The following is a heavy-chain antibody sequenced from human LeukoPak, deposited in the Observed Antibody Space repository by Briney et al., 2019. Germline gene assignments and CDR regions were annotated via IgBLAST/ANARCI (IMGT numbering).Heavy chain of an antibody. D-gene: IGHD5-24*01. CDR1: GXTFSSYW. CDR2: IKQDGTAK. J-gene: IGHJ4*02. Sequence: GGSLRLSCAASGXTFSSYWMTWVRQAPGKGLEWVANIKQDGTAKYYVDSVKGRFTISRDNAKNSLYLQMNSLRAEDTAVYYCARGWFDCWGQGTLVTVSS. V-gene: IGHV3-7*04. CDR3: ARGWFDC.